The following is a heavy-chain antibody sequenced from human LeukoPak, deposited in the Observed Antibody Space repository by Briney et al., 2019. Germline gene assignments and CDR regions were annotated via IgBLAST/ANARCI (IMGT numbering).Heavy chain of an antibody. CDR1: GFTFSSFA. J-gene: IGHJ4*02. D-gene: IGHD1-20*01. CDR2: ISTSSTYI. CDR3: ARDPPFIIGTTFFDY. Sequence: GGSLRLSCAASGFTFSSFAMNWVRQAPGKGLEWVSSISTSSTYIYYADSVKGRFTISRDNAKNSLYLQMNSLRAEDTAVYYCARDPPFIIGTTFFDYWGQGTLVTVSS. V-gene: IGHV3-21*01.